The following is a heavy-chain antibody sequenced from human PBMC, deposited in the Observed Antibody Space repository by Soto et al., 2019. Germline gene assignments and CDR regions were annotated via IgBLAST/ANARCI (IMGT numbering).Heavy chain of an antibody. Sequence: SETLSLTCTVSGGSISSYYWSWIRQPPGKGLEWIGYIYYSGSTNYNPSLKSRVTKSEDTSKNQFSLKLSSVTAADTAVYYCARDTWPYYMDVWGKGTTVTVSS. V-gene: IGHV4-59*01. J-gene: IGHJ6*03. CDR3: ARDTWPYYMDV. CDR2: IYYSGST. CDR1: GGSISSYY.